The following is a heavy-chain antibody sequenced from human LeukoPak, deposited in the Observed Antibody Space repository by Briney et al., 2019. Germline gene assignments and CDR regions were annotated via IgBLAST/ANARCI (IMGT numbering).Heavy chain of an antibody. Sequence: ASVKVSCKASGGTFSSYAISWVRQAPGQGLEWMGGIIPIFGTANYAQKFQGRVTITADESTSTAYMELSSLRSEDTAVYYCARDRSAGYSYGYRAYYFDYWGQGTLVTVSS. D-gene: IGHD5-18*01. CDR3: ARDRSAGYSYGYRAYYFDY. CDR2: IIPIFGTA. CDR1: GGTFSSYA. J-gene: IGHJ4*02. V-gene: IGHV1-69*13.